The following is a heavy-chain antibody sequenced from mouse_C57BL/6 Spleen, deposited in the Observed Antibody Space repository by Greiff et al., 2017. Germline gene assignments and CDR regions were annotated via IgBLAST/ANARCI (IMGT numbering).Heavy chain of an antibody. CDR2: ISDGGSYT. CDR1: GFTFSSYA. Sequence: EVQGVESGGGLVKPGGSLKLSCAASGFTFSSYAMPWVRQTPEKRLEWVATISDGGSYTYYPDNVKGRFTISRDNAKNNLYLQMSHLKSEEADKYYGERDRTVETTRYYAMDYWGQGTAVTVSS. V-gene: IGHV5-4*01. J-gene: IGHJ4*01. D-gene: IGHD1-1*01. CDR3: ERDRTVETTRYYAMDY.